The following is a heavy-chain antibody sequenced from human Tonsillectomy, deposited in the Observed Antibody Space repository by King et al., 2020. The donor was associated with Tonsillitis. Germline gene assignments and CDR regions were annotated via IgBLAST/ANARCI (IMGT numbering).Heavy chain of an antibody. CDR1: GFTFSSYN. D-gene: IGHD6-13*01. J-gene: IGHJ4*02. CDR3: VRHPRGDSSSWFY. Sequence: VQLVESGGGLVKPGESLRLSCAASGFTFSSYNMNWVRQAPGKGLEWVSSISTSSGYIYYADSVKGRFTISRDNAKDSLYLQMNSLRAEDTAVYYCVRHPRGDSSSWFYGGQGTLVTVSS. CDR2: ISTSSGYI. V-gene: IGHV3-21*01.